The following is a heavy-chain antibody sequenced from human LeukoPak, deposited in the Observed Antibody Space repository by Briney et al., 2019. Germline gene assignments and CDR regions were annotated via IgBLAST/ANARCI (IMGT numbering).Heavy chain of an antibody. V-gene: IGHV1-46*01. J-gene: IGHJ5*02. D-gene: IGHD6-6*01. CDR2: INPSGGST. CDR1: VYTFTSYY. CDR3: ARSSSSKNWFDP. Sequence: ASVKVSCKASVYTFTSYYMHWVRQAPGQGLEWMGIINPSGGSTSYAQKFQGRVTMTRDTSTSTVYMELSSLRSEDTAVYYCARSSSSKNWFDPWGQGTLVTVSS.